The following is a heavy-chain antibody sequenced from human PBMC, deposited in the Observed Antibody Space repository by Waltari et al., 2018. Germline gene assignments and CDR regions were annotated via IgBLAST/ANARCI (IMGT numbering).Heavy chain of an antibody. Sequence: QLQLQQSSPGLVKPSESLSLTCVVSGDSMTSSDWWGWGRQSPGKGLEWMGQVHHSGKTNYNPSLASRVTVSIDTSNNQFSLKLPSPTAADTAMYYCARDRGRGLFLDSWGQGTLVTVSP. CDR2: VHHSGKT. V-gene: IGHV4-4*02. CDR1: GDSMTSSDW. J-gene: IGHJ4*02. D-gene: IGHD2-15*01. CDR3: ARDRGRGLFLDS.